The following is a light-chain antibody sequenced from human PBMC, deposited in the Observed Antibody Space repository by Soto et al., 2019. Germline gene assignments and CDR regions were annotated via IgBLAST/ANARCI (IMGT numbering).Light chain of an antibody. J-gene: IGKJ2*01. CDR3: QHYDNSPLYT. V-gene: IGKV3-20*01. Sequence: EIVLTQSPGTLSLSPGDGATLSCRASQSVRSNYLAWYQHRPGQAPRLLIYAASRRATGIPDRFSGGGSGTDFTLTITRLQPEDFAVYYCQHYDNSPLYTFGQGTKLEIK. CDR1: QSVRSNY. CDR2: AAS.